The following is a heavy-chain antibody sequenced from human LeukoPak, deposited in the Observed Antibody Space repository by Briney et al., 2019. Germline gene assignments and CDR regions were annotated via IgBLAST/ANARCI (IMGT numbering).Heavy chain of an antibody. V-gene: IGHV3-66*02. Sequence: GGSLRLSCAASGSTVSTNYMGWVGQAPGKGLDWVSVIYSGGGAYYADSVKDRFTIFRDTSKNTLYLQMNSLRPEDTAVYYCARGSSLAAAARGFDYWGQGTLVTVSS. CDR3: ARGSSLAAAARGFDY. J-gene: IGHJ4*02. CDR2: IYSGGGA. D-gene: IGHD6-25*01. CDR1: GSTVSTNY.